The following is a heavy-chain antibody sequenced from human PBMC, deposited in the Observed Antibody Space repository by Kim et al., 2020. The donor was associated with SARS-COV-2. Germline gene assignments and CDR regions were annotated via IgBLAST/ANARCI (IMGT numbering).Heavy chain of an antibody. CDR3: ARDGSSGYTGSFDY. Sequence: VDYVKGRFTVSRDNAKNSLYLQMNSLRAEDTAVYYCARDGSSGYTGSFDYWGQGTLVTVSS. D-gene: IGHD3-22*01. J-gene: IGHJ4*02. V-gene: IGHV3-7*01.